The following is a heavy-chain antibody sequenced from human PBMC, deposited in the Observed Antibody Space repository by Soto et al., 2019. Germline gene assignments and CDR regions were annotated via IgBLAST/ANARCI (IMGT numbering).Heavy chain of an antibody. V-gene: IGHV1-24*01. CDR1: GYTLTELS. Sequence: ASVKVSCKVSGYTLTELSMHWVRQAPGKGLEWMGGFDPEDGETIYAQKFQGRVTMTEDTSTDTAYMELSSLRSEDTAVYYCATALYDYIWGSYPASVWGQGTLVTVSS. D-gene: IGHD3-16*02. J-gene: IGHJ4*02. CDR2: FDPEDGET. CDR3: ATALYDYIWGSYPASV.